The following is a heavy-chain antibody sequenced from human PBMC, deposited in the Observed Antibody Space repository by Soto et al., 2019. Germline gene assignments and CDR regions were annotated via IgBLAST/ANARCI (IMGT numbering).Heavy chain of an antibody. Sequence: QVQLVESGGGAVQPGRSLRLSCAASGFTFSNYRVHWVRQAPGKGLEWVAIVSEDGTDKYYGDSVKGRFTISRDNSKNTLYLQMDSLRVEDTAIYYCTKIRTLGTGDAFDIWGQGTMVLVSS. CDR2: VSEDGTDK. CDR3: TKIRTLGTGDAFDI. CDR1: GFTFSNYR. D-gene: IGHD1-1*01. J-gene: IGHJ3*02. V-gene: IGHV3-30*18.